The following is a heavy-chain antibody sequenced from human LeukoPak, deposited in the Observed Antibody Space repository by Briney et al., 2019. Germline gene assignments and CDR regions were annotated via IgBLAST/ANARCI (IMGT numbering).Heavy chain of an antibody. J-gene: IGHJ4*02. CDR2: ISGSGGST. Sequence: PGGSLSLSCAASGFTFSSYGMSWVRQAPGKGLEWVSAISGSGGSTYYADSVKGRFTISRDNSKNTLYLQMNSLRAEDTAVYYCAKYSSSWYYFDYWGQGTLVTVSS. D-gene: IGHD6-13*01. V-gene: IGHV3-23*01. CDR1: GFTFSSYG. CDR3: AKYSSSWYYFDY.